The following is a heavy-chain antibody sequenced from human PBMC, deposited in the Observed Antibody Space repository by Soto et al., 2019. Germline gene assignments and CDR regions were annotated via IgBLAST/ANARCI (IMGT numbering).Heavy chain of an antibody. V-gene: IGHV3-33*01. CDR1: GFTFSSYG. J-gene: IGHJ4*02. D-gene: IGHD5-12*01. Sequence: GGSLRLSCAASGFTFSSYGMHWVRQAPGKGLEWVAVIWYDGSNKYYADSVKGRFTISRDNSKNTLYLQMNSLRAEDTAVYYCARGGQMATIRTFDYWGQGTLVTVSS. CDR3: ARGGQMATIRTFDY. CDR2: IWYDGSNK.